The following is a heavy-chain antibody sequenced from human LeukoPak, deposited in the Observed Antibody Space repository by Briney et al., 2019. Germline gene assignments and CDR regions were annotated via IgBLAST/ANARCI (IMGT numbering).Heavy chain of an antibody. CDR3: ARGRGITMVRGVFGFDY. D-gene: IGHD3-10*01. CDR1: GGSFSGYY. J-gene: IGHJ4*02. V-gene: IGHV4-34*01. Sequence: SETLSLTCAVYGGSFSGYYWSWLRQPPGKGLEWIGEINHSGSTNYNPSLKSRVTISVDTSKNQFSLKLSSVTAADTAVYYCARGRGITMVRGVFGFDYWGQGTLVTVSS. CDR2: INHSGST.